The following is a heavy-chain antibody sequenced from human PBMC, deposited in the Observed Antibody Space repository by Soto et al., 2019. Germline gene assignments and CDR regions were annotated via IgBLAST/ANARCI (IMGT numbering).Heavy chain of an antibody. Sequence: SETLSLTCTVSGGSISSSSYYWGWIRQPPGKGLEWIGSIYYSGSTYYNPSLKSRVTISVDTSKNQFSLKLSSVTAADTAVYYCASRSVSKYGSGSYPFDYWGQGTLVTVSS. J-gene: IGHJ4*02. V-gene: IGHV4-39*01. CDR1: GGSISSSSYY. CDR3: ASRSVSKYGSGSYPFDY. CDR2: IYYSGST. D-gene: IGHD3-10*01.